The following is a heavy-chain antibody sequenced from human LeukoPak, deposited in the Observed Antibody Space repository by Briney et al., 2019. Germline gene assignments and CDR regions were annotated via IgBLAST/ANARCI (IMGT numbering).Heavy chain of an antibody. CDR1: GGSISSGGYY. Sequence: PSETLSLTCTVSGGSISSGGYYWSWIRQHPGKGLEWIGYIYYSGSTYYNPSLKSRVTISVDTSKNQFSLKLSSVTAADTAVYYCARMTAPGGNYDYWGQGTLVTVSS. CDR3: ARMTAPGGNYDY. CDR2: IYYSGST. V-gene: IGHV4-31*03. D-gene: IGHD3-10*01. J-gene: IGHJ4*02.